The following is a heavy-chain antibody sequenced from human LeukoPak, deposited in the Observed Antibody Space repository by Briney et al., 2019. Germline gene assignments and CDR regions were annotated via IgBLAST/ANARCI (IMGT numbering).Heavy chain of an antibody. V-gene: IGHV4-34*01. CDR2: INHSGST. Sequence: SETLSLTCAVYGGSFSGYYWSWIRQPPGKGGEWVGEINHSGSTNYNPSLKSRVTISVDTSKNQFSLKLSSVTAADTAVYYCARGRPVDLDAFDIWGQGTMVTVSS. D-gene: IGHD6-19*01. J-gene: IGHJ3*02. CDR1: GGSFSGYY. CDR3: ARGRPVDLDAFDI.